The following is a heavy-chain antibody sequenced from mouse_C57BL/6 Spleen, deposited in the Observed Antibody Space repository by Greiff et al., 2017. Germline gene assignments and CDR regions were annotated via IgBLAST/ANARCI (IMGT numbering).Heavy chain of an antibody. D-gene: IGHD2-2*01. CDR2: IDPSDSYT. CDR1: GYTFTSYW. Sequence: VQLQQPGAELVMPGASVKLSCKASGYTFTSYWMHWVKQRPGQGLEWIGEIDPSDSYTNYNQKFKGKSTLTVDKSSSTAYMQLSSLTYEDSAVYYCARSVTTRAMDYWGQGTSVTVSS. CDR3: ARSVTTRAMDY. V-gene: IGHV1-69*01. J-gene: IGHJ4*01.